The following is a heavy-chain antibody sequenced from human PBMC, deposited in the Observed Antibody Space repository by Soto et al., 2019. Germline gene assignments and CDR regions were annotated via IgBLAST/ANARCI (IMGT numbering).Heavy chain of an antibody. J-gene: IGHJ4*02. CDR3: ARDGSSSWLNYFDY. CDR1: GFTVSSNY. D-gene: IGHD6-13*01. Sequence: PGGSLRLSCAASGFTVSSNYMSWVRQAPGKGLEWVSVIYSGGSTYYADSVKGRFTISRDNSKNTLYLQMNSLRAEDTAVYYCARDGSSSWLNYFDYWGQGTLVTVSS. CDR2: IYSGGST. V-gene: IGHV3-53*01.